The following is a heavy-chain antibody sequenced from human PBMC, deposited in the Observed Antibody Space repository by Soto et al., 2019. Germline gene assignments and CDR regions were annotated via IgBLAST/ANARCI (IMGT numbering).Heavy chain of an antibody. CDR2: INSDGSST. Sequence: PGGSLRLSCAASGFTFSSYWMHWVRQAPGKGLVWVSRINSDGSSTSYADSVKGRFTISRDNAKNTLYLQMSSLRVEDTAIYYCATDYYGMDVWGQGTTVTVSS. V-gene: IGHV3-74*01. J-gene: IGHJ6*02. CDR1: GFTFSSYW. CDR3: ATDYYGMDV.